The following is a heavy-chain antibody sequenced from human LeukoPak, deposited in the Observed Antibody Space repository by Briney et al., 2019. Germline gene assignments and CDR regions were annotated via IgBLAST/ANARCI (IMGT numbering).Heavy chain of an antibody. CDR3: ARVATPKAAGDY. CDR2: IYYSGST. J-gene: IGHJ4*02. D-gene: IGHD3-10*01. V-gene: IGHV4-30-4*08. Sequence: SETLSLTCTVSGGSISSSNYYWGWIRQPPGKGLEWIGYIYYSGSTYYNPSLKSRVTISVDTSKNQFTLKLSSVTAADTAVYYCARVATPKAAGDYWGQGTLVTVSS. CDR1: GGSISSSNYY.